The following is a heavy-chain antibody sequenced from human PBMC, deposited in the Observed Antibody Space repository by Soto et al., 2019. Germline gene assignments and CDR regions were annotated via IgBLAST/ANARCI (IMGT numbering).Heavy chain of an antibody. V-gene: IGHV4-31*04. CDR3: ARKGNRISPTIAY. J-gene: IGHJ4*02. D-gene: IGHD6-13*01. Sequence: QVRLQESGPGLVRPSQTLSLTCTVSGGSISGGRYYWIWIRQRPGEGLEWLGYTYYSGATYYNPSLKVRFAFSVTTPKGRFPRKVDSWIAADPAEYFWARKGNRISPTIAYWEQETWVTV. CDR2: TYYSGAT. CDR1: GGSISGGRYY.